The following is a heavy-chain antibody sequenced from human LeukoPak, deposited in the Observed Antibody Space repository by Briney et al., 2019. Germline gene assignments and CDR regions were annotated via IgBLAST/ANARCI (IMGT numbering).Heavy chain of an antibody. Sequence: PRGCLRLSFSASVFTFSSYWMDSGRQAPGKGLVLVSRINTDGRSTSYADSVKGRFTISRHNAKNTLYLQMNRLRAEDTAVYYCAREGYYYDSSGYYYADYWGQGTLVTVSS. CDR3: AREGYYYDSSGYYYADY. CDR2: INTDGRST. J-gene: IGHJ4*02. CDR1: VFTFSSYW. V-gene: IGHV3-74*01. D-gene: IGHD3-22*01.